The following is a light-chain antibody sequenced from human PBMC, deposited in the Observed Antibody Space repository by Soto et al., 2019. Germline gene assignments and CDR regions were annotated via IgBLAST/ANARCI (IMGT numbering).Light chain of an antibody. CDR3: HQRYICTPLT. Sequence: EIVLTQSPATLSLSPGERATLSCRASQSVENYLAWFQQKRGQAPRLLIYDTSNRAAGIPDRFSGSGSGTDFTLTISSLEPEDVAVYDCHQRYICTPLTFGGGTKVEIK. CDR1: QSVENY. CDR2: DTS. V-gene: IGKV3-11*01. J-gene: IGKJ4*01.